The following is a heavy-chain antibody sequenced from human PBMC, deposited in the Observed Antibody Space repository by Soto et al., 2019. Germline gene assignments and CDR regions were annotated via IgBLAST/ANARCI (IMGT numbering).Heavy chain of an antibody. CDR2: IYYSGST. J-gene: IGHJ4*02. Sequence: SETLSLTCTVSGDTITSGGYYWSWIRQLPGKGLEWIGYIYYSGSTNYNPSLKSRVTISVDTSKNQFSLKLSSVTAADTAVYYCARQILGYFDYWGQGTLVTVSS. CDR1: GDTITSGGYY. CDR3: ARQILGYFDY. V-gene: IGHV4-61*08. D-gene: IGHD7-27*01.